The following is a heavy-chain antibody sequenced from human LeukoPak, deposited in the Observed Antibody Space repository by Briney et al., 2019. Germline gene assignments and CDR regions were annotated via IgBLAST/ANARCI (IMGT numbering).Heavy chain of an antibody. CDR2: ISRNGIYV. J-gene: IGHJ5*02. CDR1: GFTFNNYT. Sequence: GGSLRLSCAASGFTFNNYTMNWVRQAPGKGLEWVSSISRNGIYVKYVDSVKGRFTVSRDNAKNSLYLQMNSLRAEDTAVYYCARDGLPATVANWFDPWGQGTLVTVSS. CDR3: ARDGLPATVANWFDP. D-gene: IGHD2-15*01. V-gene: IGHV3-21*01.